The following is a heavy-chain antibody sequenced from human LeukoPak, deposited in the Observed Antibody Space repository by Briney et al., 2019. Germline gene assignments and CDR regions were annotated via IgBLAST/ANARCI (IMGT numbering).Heavy chain of an antibody. CDR1: GFTFNSYA. CDR3: ARDRSLHDFWSGYWIKKRGFDY. V-gene: IGHV3-30-3*01. J-gene: IGHJ4*02. CDR2: ISYDGSNK. D-gene: IGHD3-3*01. Sequence: GGSLRLSCAASGFTFNSYAMHWVRQAPGKGLEWVAVISYDGSNKYYADSVKGRFTISRDNSKNTLYLQMNSLRAEDTAVYYCARDRSLHDFWSGYWIKKRGFDYWGQGTLVTVSS.